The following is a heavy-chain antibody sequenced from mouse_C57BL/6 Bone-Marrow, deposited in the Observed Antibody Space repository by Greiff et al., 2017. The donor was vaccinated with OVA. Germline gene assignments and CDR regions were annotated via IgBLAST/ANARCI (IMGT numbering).Heavy chain of an antibody. Sequence: DVKLVESGGGLVKPGGSLKLSCAASGFTFSDYGMHWVRQASEKGLEWVAYISSGSSTIYYADTVKGRFTISRDNAKNTLFLQMTSLRSEDTAMYYCARSGGSPFAYWGQGTLVTVSA. D-gene: IGHD1-3*01. J-gene: IGHJ3*01. CDR2: ISSGSSTI. CDR1: GFTFSDYG. CDR3: ARSGGSPFAY. V-gene: IGHV5-17*01.